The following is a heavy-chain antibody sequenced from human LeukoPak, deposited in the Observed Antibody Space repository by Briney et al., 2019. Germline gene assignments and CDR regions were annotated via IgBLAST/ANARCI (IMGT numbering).Heavy chain of an antibody. V-gene: IGHV3-11*04. CDR2: ISSSGSTI. CDR1: GFTFSDYY. J-gene: IGHJ3*01. Sequence: GGSLRLSCAASGFTFSDYYMSWIRQAPGKGLEWVSYISSSGSTIYYADSVKGRFTISRDNAKNSLYLQMNSLRAEDTAVYYCARAYIAPSGMAFDLWGQGTMVTVSS. D-gene: IGHD6-13*01. CDR3: ARAYIAPSGMAFDL.